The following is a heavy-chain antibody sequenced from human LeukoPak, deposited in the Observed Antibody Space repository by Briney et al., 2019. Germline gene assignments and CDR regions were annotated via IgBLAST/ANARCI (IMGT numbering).Heavy chain of an antibody. V-gene: IGHV3-74*01. CDR2: IYIDGIST. D-gene: IGHD4-17*01. CDR1: GFTFSSYW. Sequence: PGGSLRLSCVASGFTFSSYWMHWVRQAPGKGLVWVSRIYIDGISTDYADSVKGRFTISRDNSKNTLYLQMNSLRAEDTAVYYCARDRDYGDYALAYWGQGTLVTVSS. J-gene: IGHJ4*02. CDR3: ARDRDYGDYALAY.